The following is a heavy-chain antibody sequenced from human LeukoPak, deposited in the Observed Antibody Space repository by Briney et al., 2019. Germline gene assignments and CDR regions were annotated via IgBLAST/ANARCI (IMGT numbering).Heavy chain of an antibody. V-gene: IGHV3-48*02. J-gene: IGHJ4*02. CDR2: ISSSSSTI. Sequence: RGSLRLSCAPSGVTSSTYSMTTVRQVPRRGLEWVSYISSSSSTIFYADSVKGRFTISRDNAKNSLYLQMNSLRDEDTAVYYCARMHYFDYWGQGTLVTVSS. CDR1: GVTSSTYS. CDR3: ARMHYFDY.